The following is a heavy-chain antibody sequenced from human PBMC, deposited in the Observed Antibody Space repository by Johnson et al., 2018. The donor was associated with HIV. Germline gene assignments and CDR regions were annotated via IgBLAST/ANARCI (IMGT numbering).Heavy chain of an antibody. D-gene: IGHD5-24*01. CDR1: GFTFSSYW. CDR2: IKQDGSEK. J-gene: IGHJ3*02. Sequence: VQLVESGGGLVQPGGSLRLSCAASGFTFSSYWMSWVRQAPGKGLEWVANIKQDGSEKYYVDSVKGRFTISRDNSKNTLYLQMNSLRAEDTAVYYCAKGPLEAYDAFDIWGQGTMVTVSS. V-gene: IGHV3-7*01. CDR3: AKGPLEAYDAFDI.